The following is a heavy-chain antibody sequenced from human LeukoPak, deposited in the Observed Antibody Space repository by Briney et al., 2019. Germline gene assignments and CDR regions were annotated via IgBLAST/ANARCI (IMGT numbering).Heavy chain of an antibody. J-gene: IGHJ4*02. Sequence: GGSLRLSCAASGFTFSSYSMNWVRQAPGKGLEWVSYISSSSSTIYYADSVKGRFTISRDNAKNSLYLQMNSLRDEDTAVYYCARDHPTALRFLEWLPLWGQGTLVTVSS. D-gene: IGHD3-3*01. V-gene: IGHV3-48*02. CDR3: ARDHPTALRFLEWLPL. CDR2: ISSSSSTI. CDR1: GFTFSSYS.